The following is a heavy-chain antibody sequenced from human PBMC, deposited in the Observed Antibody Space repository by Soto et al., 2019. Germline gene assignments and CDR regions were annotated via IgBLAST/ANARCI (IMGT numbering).Heavy chain of an antibody. CDR3: ATAAAGTDCTFDY. Sequence: QVQLVQSGAEVKKPGASVKVSCKASGYTFTSYGISWVRQAPGQGLEWMGWISAYNGNTNYAQKLQGRVTMTPDTSTSTAYMDLRSLRSDDPAVYYCATAAAGTDCTFDYWGQGTLFTVSS. CDR1: GYTFTSYG. D-gene: IGHD6-13*01. J-gene: IGHJ4*02. CDR2: ISAYNGNT. V-gene: IGHV1-18*01.